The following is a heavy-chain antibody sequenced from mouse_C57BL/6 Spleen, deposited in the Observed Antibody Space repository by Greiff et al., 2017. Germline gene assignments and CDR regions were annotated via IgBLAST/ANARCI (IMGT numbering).Heavy chain of an antibody. CDR3: ARSDGVLYFDV. J-gene: IGHJ1*03. V-gene: IGHV1-69*01. CDR2: IVPSDSYT. CDR1: GSTFTSYW. D-gene: IGHD2-14*01. Sequence: VQLQQPGAELVMPGASVKLSCKASGSTFTSYWMHWVKQRPGQGLEWIGEIVPSDSYTNYNQKFKVKSTLTVDKSSSTAYMQLSSLTSVDSAVYYCARSDGVLYFDVWGTGTTVTVSS.